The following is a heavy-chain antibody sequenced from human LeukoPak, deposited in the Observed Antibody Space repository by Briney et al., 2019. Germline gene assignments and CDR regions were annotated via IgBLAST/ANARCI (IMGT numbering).Heavy chain of an antibody. D-gene: IGHD1-26*01. Sequence: SETLSLTCIVSGGSISSYYWSWIRQPPGTGLEWIGYIDYTGSANYNPSLKSRVTISVDPSKNQLSLKLRSVTAADTAVYYCARQDSGTYLNPLDSRRQGTVVSVSS. V-gene: IGHV4-59*08. CDR3: ARQDSGTYLNPLDS. J-gene: IGHJ3*02. CDR2: IDYTGSA. CDR1: GGSISSYY.